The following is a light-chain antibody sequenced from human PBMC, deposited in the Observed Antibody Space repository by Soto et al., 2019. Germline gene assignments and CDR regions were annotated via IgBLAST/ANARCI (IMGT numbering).Light chain of an antibody. V-gene: IGKV1-33*01. CDR2: DAS. CDR1: HYISNY. CDR3: QHYNSYSEA. J-gene: IGKJ1*01. Sequence: DIQMTQSPSTLSGSVGDRVTITCQASHYISNYVNWYQQKPGKAPNLLIYDASNLETGVPSRFSGSGSGTEFTLTISSLQPDDFATYYCQHYNSYSEAFGQGTKVDIK.